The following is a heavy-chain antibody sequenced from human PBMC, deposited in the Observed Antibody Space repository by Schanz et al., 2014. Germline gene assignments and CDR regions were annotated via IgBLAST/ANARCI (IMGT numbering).Heavy chain of an antibody. CDR1: GFTVSSNY. V-gene: IGHV3-53*01. D-gene: IGHD6-19*01. CDR3: AKCIGWYGRCAFDI. J-gene: IGHJ3*02. Sequence: EVQLVESGGGLIQPGGSLRLSCAASGFTVSSNYMSWVRQVPGKGLEWVAVIYSGGSTFYTDSVKGRFTISRDNSKNTLYLQMNSLIAEDTAVYYCAKCIGWYGRCAFDIWGQGTMVTVSS. CDR2: IYSGGST.